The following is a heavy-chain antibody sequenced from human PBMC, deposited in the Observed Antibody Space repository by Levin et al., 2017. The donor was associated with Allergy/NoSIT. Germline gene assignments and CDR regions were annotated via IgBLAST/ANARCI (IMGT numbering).Heavy chain of an antibody. D-gene: IGHD3-10*02. Sequence: PSETLSLTCAVSGGSISSGGYSWSWIRQPPGKGLEWIGYIYHSGSTYYNPSLKSRVTISVDRSKNQFSLKLSSVTAADTAVYYCARTGRGSLTKFGDWGQGTLVTVSS. V-gene: IGHV4-30-2*01. J-gene: IGHJ4*02. CDR2: IYHSGST. CDR1: GGSISSGGYS. CDR3: ARTGRGSLTKFGD.